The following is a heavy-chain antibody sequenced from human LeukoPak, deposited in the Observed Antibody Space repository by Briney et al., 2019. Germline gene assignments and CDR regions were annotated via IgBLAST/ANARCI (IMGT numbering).Heavy chain of an antibody. CDR1: GYTFTSYG. Sequence: GASVKVSCKASGYTFTSYGISWVRQAPGQGLEWMGWISAYNGNTNYAQKLQGRVTMTRDTSISTAYMELSRLRSDDTAVYYCARQVAAAGTLLTYFDYWGQGTLVTVSS. CDR2: ISAYNGNT. J-gene: IGHJ4*02. D-gene: IGHD6-13*01. V-gene: IGHV1-18*01. CDR3: ARQVAAAGTLLTYFDY.